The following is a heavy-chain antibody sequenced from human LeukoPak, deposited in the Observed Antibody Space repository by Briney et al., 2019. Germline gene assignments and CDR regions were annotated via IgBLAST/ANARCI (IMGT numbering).Heavy chain of an antibody. CDR1: GGSFSGYY. CDR3: ARGSNYCGGDCYLSYFDY. V-gene: IGHV4-34*01. J-gene: IGHJ4*02. CDR2: INHSGST. D-gene: IGHD2-21*02. Sequence: SETLSLTCAVYGGSFSGYYWSWIRQPPGKGLEWIGEINHSGSTNYNPSLKSRVTISVDTSKNQFSLKLSSVTAADTAVYYCARGSNYCGGDCYLSYFDYWGQGTLVTVSS.